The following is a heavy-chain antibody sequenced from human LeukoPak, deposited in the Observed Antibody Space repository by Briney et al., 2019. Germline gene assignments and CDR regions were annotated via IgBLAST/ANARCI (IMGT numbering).Heavy chain of an antibody. CDR1: GNSISSYY. J-gene: IGHJ4*02. Sequence: SETLSPTCTVSGNSISSYYWSWIRQPAGKGLEWIGRIYTSGSTNYNPSLKSRVTMSVDTSKNQFSLNLSSVTAADTAVYYCAKGGYYYDSSGYRLYYFDYWGQGTLVTVSS. D-gene: IGHD3-22*01. CDR2: IYTSGST. CDR3: AKGGYYYDSSGYRLYYFDY. V-gene: IGHV4-4*07.